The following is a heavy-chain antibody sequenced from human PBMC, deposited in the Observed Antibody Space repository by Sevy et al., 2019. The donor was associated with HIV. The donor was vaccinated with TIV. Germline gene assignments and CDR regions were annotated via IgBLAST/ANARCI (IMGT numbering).Heavy chain of an antibody. J-gene: IGHJ6*02. CDR3: ARVSGWRGFYYGMDV. V-gene: IGHV3-30-3*01. D-gene: IGHD6-19*01. Sequence: GGSLRLSCAASGFTFSTFAMHWVRQSPGKGLEWGALISYSGGPKYNADSVKGRFTISRDNSNNMLFLDMNSLRPDDTAVYYCARVSGWRGFYYGMDVWGQGTTVTVSS. CDR2: ISYSGGPK. CDR1: GFTFSTFA.